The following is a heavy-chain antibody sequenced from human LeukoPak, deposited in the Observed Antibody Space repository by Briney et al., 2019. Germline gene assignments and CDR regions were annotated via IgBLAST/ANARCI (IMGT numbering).Heavy chain of an antibody. CDR2: ISGSGGST. Sequence: PGGSLRLSCAASGFTFSSYGMSWVRQAPGKGLEWVSAISGSGGSTYYADSVKGRFTISRDNSKNTLYLQMNSLRAEDAAVYYCAKAPAGLTGDWFDPWGQGTLVTVSS. J-gene: IGHJ5*02. CDR3: AKAPAGLTGDWFDP. D-gene: IGHD1-14*01. V-gene: IGHV3-23*01. CDR1: GFTFSSYG.